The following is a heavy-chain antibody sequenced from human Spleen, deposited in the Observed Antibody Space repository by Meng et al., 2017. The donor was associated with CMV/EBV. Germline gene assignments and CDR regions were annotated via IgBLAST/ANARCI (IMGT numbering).Heavy chain of an antibody. V-gene: IGHV1-18*01. J-gene: IGHJ5*02. CDR3: ARDQGNWNDVSWFEP. CDR1: SYIFTNYG. CDR2: MSAYNGFT. Sequence: ASVKVSCKASSYIFTNYGISWVRQAPGQGLEWMGWMSAYNGFTNYAQKFQDRVTMTTDTSTSTAYMELRSLRSDDTAVYYCARDQGNWNDVSWFEPWGHGTLVTVSS. D-gene: IGHD1-1*01.